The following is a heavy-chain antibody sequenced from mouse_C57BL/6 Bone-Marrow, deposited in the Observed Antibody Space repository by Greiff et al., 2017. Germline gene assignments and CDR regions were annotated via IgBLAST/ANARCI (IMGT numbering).Heavy chain of an antibody. CDR3: SRQVTTVLATKYFDV. CDR2: ISGGGGNT. Sequence: DVKLVESGGGLVKPGGSLKLSCAASGFTFSSYTMSWVRQTPEKRLQWVAAISGGGGNTYYPDSVKGRFTISRDNDKNILYLQMSSLRSEDTALYYYSRQVTTVLATKYFDVWGTGTTVTVSS. D-gene: IGHD1-1*01. J-gene: IGHJ1*03. CDR1: GFTFSSYT. V-gene: IGHV5-9*01.